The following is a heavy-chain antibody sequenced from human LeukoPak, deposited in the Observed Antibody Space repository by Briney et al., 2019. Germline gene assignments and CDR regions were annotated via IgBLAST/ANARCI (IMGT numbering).Heavy chain of an antibody. J-gene: IGHJ4*02. D-gene: IGHD3-3*01. CDR1: GFTFSSYS. Sequence: GGSLRLSCAASGFTFSSYSMNWVRQAPGKGLEWVSYISSSSSTIYYADSVKGRFTISRDNAKNSLYLQMNSLRAEDTAVYYCARGPPVLRFLEWLLSYWGQGTLVTVSS. CDR3: ARGPPVLRFLEWLLSY. CDR2: ISSSSSTI. V-gene: IGHV3-48*01.